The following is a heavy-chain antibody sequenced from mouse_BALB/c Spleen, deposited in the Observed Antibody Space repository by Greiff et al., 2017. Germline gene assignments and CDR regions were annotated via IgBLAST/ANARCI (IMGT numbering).Heavy chain of an antibody. Sequence: EVKLVESGGGLVKPGGSLKLSCAASGFTFSDYYMYWVRQTPEKRLEWVATISDGGSYTYYPDSVKGRFTISRDNAKNNLYLQMSSLKSEDTAMYYCARGGSVFDYWGQGTTLTVSS. CDR1: GFTFSDYY. CDR2: ISDGGSYT. CDR3: ARGGSVFDY. D-gene: IGHD1-1*01. J-gene: IGHJ2*01. V-gene: IGHV5-4*02.